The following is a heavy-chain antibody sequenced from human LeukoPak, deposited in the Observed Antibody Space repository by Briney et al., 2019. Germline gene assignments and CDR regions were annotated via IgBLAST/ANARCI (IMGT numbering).Heavy chain of an antibody. V-gene: IGHV1-46*01. D-gene: IGHD5-18*01. Sequence: ASVKVSCKASGYTFTSYYIHWVRQAPGQGLEWMGLINPNGGSTSYAQKFQGRVTMTRDTSTSTVYMELSSLRSEDTAVYCCARAAGDSYGYRYFFDYWDQGTLVTVST. J-gene: IGHJ4*02. CDR3: ARAAGDSYGYRYFFDY. CDR1: GYTFTSYY. CDR2: INPNGGST.